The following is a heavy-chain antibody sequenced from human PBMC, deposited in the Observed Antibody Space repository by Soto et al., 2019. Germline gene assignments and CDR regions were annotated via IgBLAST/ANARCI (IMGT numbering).Heavy chain of an antibody. D-gene: IGHD3-10*01. V-gene: IGHV1-2*04. CDR1: GYTFTGYY. Sequence: GASVKVSCKASGYTFTGYYMHWVRQAPGQGLEWMGWINPNSGGTNYAQKFQGWVTMTRDTSISTAYMELSRLRSDDTAVYYCARGGGRVSGTRVNYYYYGMDVWAQGTTVTVSS. CDR2: INPNSGGT. CDR3: ARGGGRVSGTRVNYYYYGMDV. J-gene: IGHJ6*02.